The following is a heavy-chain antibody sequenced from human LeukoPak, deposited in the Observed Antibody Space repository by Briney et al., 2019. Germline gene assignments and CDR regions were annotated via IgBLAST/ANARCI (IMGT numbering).Heavy chain of an antibody. CDR3: AKDPTLKGAYSSSSFDY. J-gene: IGHJ4*02. CDR1: TSTFSNFA. Sequence: GGSLRLSCAASTSTFSNFAMSWVRQAPGKGLEWVSSISGSGGSTYYADSVKGRFTISRDNSKNTLYLQMNSLRAEDTAVYYCAKDPTLKGAYSSSSFDYWGQGTLVTVSS. V-gene: IGHV3-23*01. CDR2: ISGSGGST. D-gene: IGHD6-13*01.